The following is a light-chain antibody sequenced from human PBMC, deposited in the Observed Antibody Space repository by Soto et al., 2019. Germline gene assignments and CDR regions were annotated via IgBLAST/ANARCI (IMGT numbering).Light chain of an antibody. Sequence: QPVLAQPPSASRTPGQRVTISCSGSSSNIGRNTVNWYQQLPGTAPRLLIYTDNQRPSGVPDRFSGSKSGTSASLAISGLQSEDEADYYCAAWDDSLNGVVFGGGTKLTVL. CDR2: TDN. J-gene: IGLJ2*01. V-gene: IGLV1-44*01. CDR3: AAWDDSLNGVV. CDR1: SSNIGRNT.